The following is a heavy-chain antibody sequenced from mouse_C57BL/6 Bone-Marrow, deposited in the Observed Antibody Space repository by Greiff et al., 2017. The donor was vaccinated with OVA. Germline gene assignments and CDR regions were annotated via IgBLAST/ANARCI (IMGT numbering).Heavy chain of an antibody. V-gene: IGHV1-76*01. CDR2: IYPGSGNT. CDR3: ASYYGYDVDAMDY. Sequence: VQLQQSGAELVRPGASVKLSCKASGYTFTDYYINWVKQRPGQGLEWIARIYPGSGNTYYNEKFKGKATLTAEKSSSTAYMQLSSLTSEDSAVYFCASYYGYDVDAMDYWGQGTSVTVSS. J-gene: IGHJ4*01. D-gene: IGHD2-9*01. CDR1: GYTFTDYY.